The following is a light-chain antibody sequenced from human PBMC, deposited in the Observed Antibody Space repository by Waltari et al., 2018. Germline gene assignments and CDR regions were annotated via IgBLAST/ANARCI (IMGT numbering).Light chain of an antibody. CDR3: QQYGNSPRT. Sequence: EIVLTQSPATLSLSPGERATLSCRASQSVSSYLAWYQQKPSQAPRLLIYDASNRATGIPARFSGSGSGTDFTLAISRLEPEDFAVYYCQQYGNSPRTFGQGTKVEVK. CDR1: QSVSSY. V-gene: IGKV3-11*01. CDR2: DAS. J-gene: IGKJ1*01.